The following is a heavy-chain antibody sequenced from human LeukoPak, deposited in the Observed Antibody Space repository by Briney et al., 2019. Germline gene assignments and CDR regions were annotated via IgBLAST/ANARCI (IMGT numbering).Heavy chain of an antibody. J-gene: IGHJ2*01. Sequence: SETLSLTCTVSGGSISSSSYYWGWIRQPPGKGPEWIGSIYYTGSTHYNASLKSRVTISADTSKKQFSLKLSSVTAADTAVYYCARQLPGYSSGRSYWYFDLWGRGTLVTVSS. D-gene: IGHD6-19*01. CDR1: GGSISSSSYY. CDR2: IYYTGST. CDR3: ARQLPGYSSGRSYWYFDL. V-gene: IGHV4-39*01.